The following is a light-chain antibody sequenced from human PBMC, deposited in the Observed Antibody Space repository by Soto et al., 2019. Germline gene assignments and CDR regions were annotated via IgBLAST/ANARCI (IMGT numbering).Light chain of an antibody. CDR3: QQYGTPRSVT. J-gene: IGKJ5*01. V-gene: IGKV3-20*01. Sequence: EIVLTQSPGTLSLSPGEEATLSCRASQSVDSNYLAWYQQKPGQTPRLIMYGASGRADGIPHRFSGSGFGTDFTLAISKVEPEYFAVYYCQQYGTPRSVTFGQGKRLDI. CDR1: QSVDSNY. CDR2: GAS.